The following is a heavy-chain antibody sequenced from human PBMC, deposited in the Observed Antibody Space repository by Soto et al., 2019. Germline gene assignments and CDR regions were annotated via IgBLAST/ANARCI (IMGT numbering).Heavy chain of an antibody. CDR1: GGTFSSYS. Sequence: SVKVSCKASGGTFSSYSISWVRQAPGQGLEWMGGIIPIFGTANYAQKFQGRVTITADKSTSTAYMELSSLRSEDTAVYYCARDPYYYDSSGYSVYGMDVWGQGTTVTVSS. CDR3: ARDPYYYDSSGYSVYGMDV. V-gene: IGHV1-69*06. J-gene: IGHJ6*02. D-gene: IGHD3-22*01. CDR2: IIPIFGTA.